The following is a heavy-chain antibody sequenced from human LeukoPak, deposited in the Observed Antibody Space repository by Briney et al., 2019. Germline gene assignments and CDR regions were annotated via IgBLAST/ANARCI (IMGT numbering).Heavy chain of an antibody. CDR3: ARRAGGYSHPYDY. Sequence: GGSLRLSCAASGFTFSTYAMTWVRQAPGKGLEWVSSITGSGDGTSAADSVTGRFTISRDNSKNTLYLQMNSLRAEDTAVYYCARRAGGYSHPYDYWGQGILVTVSS. D-gene: IGHD4-23*01. CDR1: GFTFSTYA. J-gene: IGHJ4*02. V-gene: IGHV3-23*01. CDR2: ITGSGDGT.